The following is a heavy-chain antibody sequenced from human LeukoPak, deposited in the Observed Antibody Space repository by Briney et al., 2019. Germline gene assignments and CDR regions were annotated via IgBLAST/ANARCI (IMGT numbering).Heavy chain of an antibody. D-gene: IGHD2-8*01. J-gene: IGHJ4*02. V-gene: IGHV3-74*01. Sequence: GGSLRLSCVASGFTFRNYYMHWVRQVPGKGLVWVSRISGDGSSIFYTDSVKGRFTISRDNAKNSLYVQMNSLRADDSAVYYCARSSNGVYIQWGQGTLVTVSS. CDR1: GFTFRNYY. CDR3: ARSSNGVYIQ. CDR2: ISGDGSSI.